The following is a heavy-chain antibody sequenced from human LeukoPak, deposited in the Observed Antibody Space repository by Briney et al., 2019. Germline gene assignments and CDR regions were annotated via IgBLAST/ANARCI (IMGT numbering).Heavy chain of an antibody. Sequence: GGSLRLSCAASGFTFSSYAMSWVRQAPGKGLEWVSAISGSGGSTYYADSVKGRFTISRDNSKNTLYLQMSSLRAEDTAVYYCAKGPDCSSTSCYGNWFDPWGQGTLVTVSS. CDR2: ISGSGGST. CDR1: GFTFSSYA. CDR3: AKGPDCSSTSCYGNWFDP. V-gene: IGHV3-23*01. D-gene: IGHD2-2*01. J-gene: IGHJ5*02.